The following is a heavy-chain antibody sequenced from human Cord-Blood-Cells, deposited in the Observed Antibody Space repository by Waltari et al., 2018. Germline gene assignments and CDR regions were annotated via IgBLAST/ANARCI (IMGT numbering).Heavy chain of an antibody. Sequence: QVQLQASGPGLVKPSEPLSLTCAVSGYSISSGYYWGWIRQPLGKGLEWIGSIYHSGSTYYNPSLKSRVTISVDTSKNQFSLKLSSVTAADTAVYYCARDAAEEDYYYYGMDVWGQGTTVTVSS. CDR1: GYSISSGYY. J-gene: IGHJ6*02. CDR2: IYHSGST. D-gene: IGHD6-25*01. V-gene: IGHV4-38-2*02. CDR3: ARDAAEEDYYYYGMDV.